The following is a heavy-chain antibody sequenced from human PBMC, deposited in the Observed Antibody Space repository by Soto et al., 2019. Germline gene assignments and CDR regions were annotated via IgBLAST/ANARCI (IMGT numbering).Heavy chain of an antibody. CDR1: GLTFSCCG. V-gene: IGHV3-33*01. CDR2: IWSNGRNT. Sequence: LRLSCAASGLTFSCCGFHWVRQAPGKGLEWVAVIWSNGRNTYFADSVKGRFTFSRDNSGNTLYLQTNSLRVADTAIYYCVRERAPFDAFDIWGQGTMVTVSS. CDR3: VRERAPFDAFDI. J-gene: IGHJ3*02.